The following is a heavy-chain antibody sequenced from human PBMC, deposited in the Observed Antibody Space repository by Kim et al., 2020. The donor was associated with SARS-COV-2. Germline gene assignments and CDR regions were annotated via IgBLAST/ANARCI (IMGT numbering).Heavy chain of an antibody. D-gene: IGHD3-16*01. Sequence: GGSLRLSCAASGFTFSNAWMSWVRQAPGKGLEWVGRIKSKTDGGTTDYAAPVKGRFTISRDDSKNTLYLQMNSLKTEDTAVYYCTEYYDYVWWHYWGQGTLVTVSS. CDR1: GFTFSNAW. CDR3: TEYYDYVWWHY. J-gene: IGHJ4*02. CDR2: IKSKTDGGTT. V-gene: IGHV3-15*01.